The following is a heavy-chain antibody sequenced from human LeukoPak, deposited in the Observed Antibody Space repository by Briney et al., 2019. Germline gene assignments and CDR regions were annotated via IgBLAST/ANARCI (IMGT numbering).Heavy chain of an antibody. D-gene: IGHD3-22*01. CDR3: ARDHYYDSSGYENRRAFDI. CDR2: INPSGGST. CDR1: GYTFTSYY. V-gene: IGHV1-46*01. J-gene: IGHJ3*02. Sequence: ASVKVSCKASGYTFTSYYMHWVRQAPGQGLEWMGLINPSGGSTSYAQRFQGRVTMTRDTSTSTVYMELSSLRSEDTAVYYCARDHYYDSSGYENRRAFDIWGQGTMVTVSS.